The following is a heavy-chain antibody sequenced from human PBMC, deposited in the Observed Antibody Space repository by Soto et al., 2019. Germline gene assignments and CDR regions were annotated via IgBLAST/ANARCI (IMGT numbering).Heavy chain of an antibody. V-gene: IGHV1-2*02. CDR3: ARSISAKWLIPH. D-gene: IGHD6-19*01. J-gene: IGHJ4*02. Sequence: QVQLVQSGAEVKKPGSSVKVSCKASGGTFSSYAISWVRQAPGQGLEWMGWINPNSGDTNYAQKFQGRVTMTRDTSISTAYMELRRLRSDDTAVYFCARSISAKWLIPHWGQGTLVTVSS. CDR2: INPNSGDT. CDR1: GGTFSSYA.